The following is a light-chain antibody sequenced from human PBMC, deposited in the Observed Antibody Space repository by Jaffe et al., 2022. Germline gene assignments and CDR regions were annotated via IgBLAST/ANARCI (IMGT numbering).Light chain of an antibody. J-gene: IGLJ3*02. Sequence: QSALTQPPSASGSLGQSVTISCTGTSSDIGAYTYVSWYQRRPGRAPRLIISFVTNRPSGVPDRFSGSKSGNTASLTVSGLQAEDEGDYYCASYAGRNSWVFGGGTKLTV. V-gene: IGLV2-8*01. CDR3: ASYAGRNSWV. CDR2: FVT. CDR1: SSDIGAYTY.